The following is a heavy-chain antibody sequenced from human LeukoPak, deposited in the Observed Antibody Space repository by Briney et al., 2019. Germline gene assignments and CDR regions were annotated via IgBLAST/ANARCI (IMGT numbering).Heavy chain of an antibody. Sequence: GGSLRLSCAASGFTFSSYSMNWVRQAPGRGPEWISYISPSSDTIKYADSVRGRFTISRDNAKNSLYLQVNSLRAEDTAVYYCAKDGGFWSGYGPPYFDYWGQGNLVTVSS. J-gene: IGHJ4*02. CDR3: AKDGGFWSGYGPPYFDY. D-gene: IGHD3-3*01. CDR1: GFTFSSYS. V-gene: IGHV3-48*04. CDR2: ISPSSDTI.